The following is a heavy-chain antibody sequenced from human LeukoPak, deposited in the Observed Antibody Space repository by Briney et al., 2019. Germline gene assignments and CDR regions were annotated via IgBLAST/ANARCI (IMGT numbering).Heavy chain of an antibody. CDR2: IYTSGST. Sequence: SETLSLTCTVSGGSISSYSWSWIRQPAGKGLEWIGRIYTSGSTNYNPSLKSRVTISVDKSKNQFSLKLSSVTAADTAVYYCATLDPPRELAAAGILFDYWGQGTLVTVSS. CDR1: GGSISSYS. V-gene: IGHV4-4*07. J-gene: IGHJ4*02. CDR3: ATLDPPRELAAAGILFDY. D-gene: IGHD6-13*01.